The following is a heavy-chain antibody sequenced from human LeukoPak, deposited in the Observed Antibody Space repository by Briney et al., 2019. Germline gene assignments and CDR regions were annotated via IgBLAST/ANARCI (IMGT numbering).Heavy chain of an antibody. CDR3: ARSLWSRGYFDY. CDR1: GYTFTGYY. J-gene: IGHJ4*02. V-gene: IGHV1-2*02. Sequence: ASVKVSCKASGYTFTGYYMHWVRQAPGQGLEGMGWINPNSGGTNYAQKFQGRVTMTRDTSISTAYMELSRLRSDDTAVYYCARSLWSRGYFDYWGQGTLVTVSS. D-gene: IGHD5-18*01. CDR2: INPNSGGT.